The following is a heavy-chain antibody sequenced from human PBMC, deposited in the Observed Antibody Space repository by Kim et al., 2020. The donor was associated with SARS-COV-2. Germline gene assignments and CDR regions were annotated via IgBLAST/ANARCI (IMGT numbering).Heavy chain of an antibody. CDR2: ISSSGSTI. CDR3: ARVSHYYDSSGYYYYYYYGMDV. CDR1: GFTFSDYY. V-gene: IGHV3-11*01. J-gene: IGHJ6*02. D-gene: IGHD3-22*01. Sequence: GGSLRLSCAASGFTFSDYYMSWIRQAPGKGLEWVSYISSSGSTIYYADSVKGRFTISRDNAKNSLYLQMNSLRAEDTAVYYCARVSHYYDSSGYYYYYYYGMDVWGQGTTVTVSS.